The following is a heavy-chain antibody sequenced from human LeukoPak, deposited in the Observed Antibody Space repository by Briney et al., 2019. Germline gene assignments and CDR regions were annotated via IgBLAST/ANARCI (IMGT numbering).Heavy chain of an antibody. CDR2: IKQDGTER. CDR1: GFTFSSYW. Sequence: GGSLRLSCEASGFTFSSYWMSWVRQAPGKGLEWVANIKQDGTERYYVDSVKGRFTISRDNAKRSLYLQMNSLRAEDTAVYYCGREHVAVDYWGQGTLVTVSS. J-gene: IGHJ4*02. V-gene: IGHV3-7*01. D-gene: IGHD3-16*01. CDR3: GREHVAVDY.